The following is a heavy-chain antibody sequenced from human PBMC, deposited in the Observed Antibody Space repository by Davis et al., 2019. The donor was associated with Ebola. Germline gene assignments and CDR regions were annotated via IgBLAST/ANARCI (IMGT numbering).Heavy chain of an antibody. J-gene: IGHJ6*01. CDR2: INPSGGTT. CDR3: TLLQEHL. V-gene: IGHV1-46*02. Sequence: AASVKVSCKASGYTFNIYYMYWVRQAPGQGLEWMGIINPSGGTTSYAQKFQGRVTMTRDTSTSTVYMELISLHQGPTGLPPGTLLQEHLWG. CDR1: GYTFNIYY. D-gene: IGHD1-14*01.